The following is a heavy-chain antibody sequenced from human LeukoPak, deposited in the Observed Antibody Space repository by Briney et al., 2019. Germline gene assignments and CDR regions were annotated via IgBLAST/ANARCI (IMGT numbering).Heavy chain of an antibody. J-gene: IGHJ4*02. CDR3: GRRSRSTWNYRRGDY. Sequence: SETLSLTCAVYGGSFSGYYWSWIRQPPGKGLEWIGEINHSGSTNYNPSLKSRVTISVDTSKNQFSLKLTSVTAADTAVYYCGRRSRSTWNYRRGDYWGQGTLVTVSS. CDR2: INHSGST. CDR1: GGSFSGYY. D-gene: IGHD1-7*01. V-gene: IGHV4-34*01.